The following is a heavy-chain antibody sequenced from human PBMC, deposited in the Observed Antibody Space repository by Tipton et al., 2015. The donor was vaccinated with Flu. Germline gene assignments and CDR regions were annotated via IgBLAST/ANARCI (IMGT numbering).Heavy chain of an antibody. CDR1: GDSISSDF. J-gene: IGHJ4*02. Sequence: LSLTCDVSGDSISSDFFWGWIRQPPGKGLEWVAGVSGGGGTTYFADSVKGRFTISRDNSRNMVFLQMNNLRVEDTAEYYCAKVIPELVAGLDYWGRGTLVTVSS. V-gene: IGHV3-23*01. D-gene: IGHD6-19*01. CDR2: VSGGGGTT. CDR3: AKVIPELVAGLDY.